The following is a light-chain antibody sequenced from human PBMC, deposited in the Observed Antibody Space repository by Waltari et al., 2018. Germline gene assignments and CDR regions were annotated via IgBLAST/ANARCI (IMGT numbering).Light chain of an antibody. V-gene: IGKV1-39*01. CDR3: QQSHTTPWT. Sequence: DIQMTQSPSSLSASIGDRVTITCRTSQTLTDNVIWYQQNPGKAPKVLIYGASNLHSGVPSRFSGSGSGTEFTLTISDLQPEDFATYYCQQSHTTPWTFGQGTRVDVK. CDR1: QTLTDN. CDR2: GAS. J-gene: IGKJ1*01.